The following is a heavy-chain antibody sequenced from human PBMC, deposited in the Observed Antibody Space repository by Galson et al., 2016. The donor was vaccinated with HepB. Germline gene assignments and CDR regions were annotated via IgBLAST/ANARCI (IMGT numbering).Heavy chain of an antibody. V-gene: IGHV3-48*01. D-gene: IGHD5-12*01. Sequence: SLRLSCAASGFTFSSYSMNWVRQAPGMGLEWVSYITGSSNNIYYADSAKGRFTISRDNANNSLYLQMNSLTAGDTAVYYCARGRGVDSGYDWRWGRKAGMDVWGKGTTVTVSS. CDR1: GFTFSSYS. CDR3: ARGRGVDSGYDWRWGRKAGMDV. J-gene: IGHJ6*04. CDR2: ITGSSNNI.